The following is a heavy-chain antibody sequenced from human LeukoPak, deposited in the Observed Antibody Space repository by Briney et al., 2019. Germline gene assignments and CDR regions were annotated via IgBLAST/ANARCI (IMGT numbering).Heavy chain of an antibody. Sequence: PGGSLRLSCVASGFTFSSYAMSWVRQAPGKGLEWVSAISGSGGSTYYADSVKGRFTISRDNAKNSLYLQMNSLRAEDTAVYYCATTYSSSWIDYWGQGTLVTVSS. V-gene: IGHV3-23*01. D-gene: IGHD6-13*01. J-gene: IGHJ4*02. CDR1: GFTFSSYA. CDR3: ATTYSSSWIDY. CDR2: ISGSGGST.